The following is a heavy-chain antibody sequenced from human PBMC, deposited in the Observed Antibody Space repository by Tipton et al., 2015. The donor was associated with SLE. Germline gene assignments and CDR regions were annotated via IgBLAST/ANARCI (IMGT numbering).Heavy chain of an antibody. CDR3: AREAGTSTWSPVDP. V-gene: IGHV3-30*04. D-gene: IGHD6-13*01. J-gene: IGHJ5*02. CDR2: ISSDGSNK. Sequence: SLRLSCAASGFTFSSYAMHWVRQAPGKGLEWVAIISSDGSNKYYADSVKGRFTISRDNSKNTLYLQMNSLRAEDTAVYYCAREAGTSTWSPVDPWGQGTLVTVSS. CDR1: GFTFSSYA.